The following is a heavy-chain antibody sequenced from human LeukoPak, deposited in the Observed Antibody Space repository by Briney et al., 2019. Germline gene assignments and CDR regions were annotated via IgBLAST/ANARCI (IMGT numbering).Heavy chain of an antibody. CDR3: AKQRSEVVVAATNY. D-gene: IGHD2-15*01. J-gene: IGHJ4*02. V-gene: IGHV3-23*01. Sequence: GGSLRLSCAASGFTFSSYAMSWVRQAPGKGLEWVSATSGSGGNTYYADSVKGRFTISRDNSQNTLYLQMNSLRAEDTAVYYCAKQRSEVVVAATNYWGQGTLVTVSS. CDR2: TSGSGGNT. CDR1: GFTFSSYA.